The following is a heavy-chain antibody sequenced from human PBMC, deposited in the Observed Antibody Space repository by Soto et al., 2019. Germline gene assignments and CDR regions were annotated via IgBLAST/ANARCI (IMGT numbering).Heavy chain of an antibody. CDR2: IYPSDSDT. D-gene: IGHD2-15*01. J-gene: IGHJ6*02. V-gene: IGHV5-51*01. Sequence: GESLTLSCKGSGYSFTDYWIGWVRQIPGKGLEWMGIIYPSDSDTRNSPSFQGQVTMSADKSTSTAYLQWSSLKASDTAIYYCARHVVYNGMDVWGQGTKVTVSS. CDR1: GYSFTDYW. CDR3: ARHVVYNGMDV.